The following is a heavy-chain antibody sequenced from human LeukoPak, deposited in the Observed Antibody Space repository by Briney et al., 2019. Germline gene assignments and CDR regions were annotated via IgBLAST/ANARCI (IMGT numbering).Heavy chain of an antibody. CDR2: ISSSSSYI. Sequence: GGSLRLSCAASGFTFSRHSINWVRQALGKGLEWVSSISSSSSYIYYADSVKGRFTISRDNAKNSLYLQMNSLRAEDTAVYYCARDSGNYLDAFDIWGQGTMVTVSS. CDR3: ARDSGNYLDAFDI. D-gene: IGHD1-7*01. V-gene: IGHV3-21*01. J-gene: IGHJ3*02. CDR1: GFTFSRHS.